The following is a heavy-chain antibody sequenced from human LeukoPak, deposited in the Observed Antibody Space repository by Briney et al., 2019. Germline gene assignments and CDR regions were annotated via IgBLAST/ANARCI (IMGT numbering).Heavy chain of an antibody. Sequence: GGSLRLSCAASGFTFGSYAMNWVRQAPGKGLEWVSYISSSSSTIYYADSVKGRFTISRDNAKNSLYLQMNSLRDEDTAVFYCARHPGGLKDPFDIWGQGTMVTVSS. CDR2: ISSSSSTI. CDR1: GFTFGSYA. D-gene: IGHD6-19*01. V-gene: IGHV3-48*02. J-gene: IGHJ3*02. CDR3: ARHPGGLKDPFDI.